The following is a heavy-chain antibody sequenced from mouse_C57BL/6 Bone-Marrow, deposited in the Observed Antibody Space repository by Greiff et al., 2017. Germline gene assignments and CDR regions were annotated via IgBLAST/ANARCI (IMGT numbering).Heavy chain of an antibody. CDR2: INYDGSST. CDR1: GFTFSDYY. CDR3: ARESPLLRSYYFDY. J-gene: IGHJ2*01. D-gene: IGHD1-1*01. V-gene: IGHV5-16*01. Sequence: EVKLMESEGGLVQPGSSMKLSCTASGFTFSDYYMAWVRHVPEKGLEWVANINYDGSSTYYLDSLKSRFIISRDNAKNILYLQMSSLKSEDTATYYCARESPLLRSYYFDYWGQGTTLTVSS.